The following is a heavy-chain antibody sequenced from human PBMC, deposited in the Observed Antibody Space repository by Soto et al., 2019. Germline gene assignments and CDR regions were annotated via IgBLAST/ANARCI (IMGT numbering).Heavy chain of an antibody. CDR1: GFTFSSYA. Sequence: LSLTCAASGFTFSSYAMSWVRQAPGKGLEWVSAISGSGGSTYYADSVKGRFTISRDNSKNTLYLQMNSLRAEDTAVYYCAKTVVTATYYYSGMDVWGQGTTVTVSS. J-gene: IGHJ6*02. D-gene: IGHD2-21*02. V-gene: IGHV3-23*01. CDR2: ISGSGGST. CDR3: AKTVVTATYYYSGMDV.